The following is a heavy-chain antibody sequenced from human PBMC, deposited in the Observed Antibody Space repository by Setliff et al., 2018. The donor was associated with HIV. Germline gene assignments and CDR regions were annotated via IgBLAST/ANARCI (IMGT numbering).Heavy chain of an antibody. Sequence: KSSETLSLTCAVYGGSFSGYYWTWIRQHPGKGLEWIGEINHSANTNYSPSLKSRVTISVDTSKNQFSLKLSSVTAADTAVYYCARYSGSYYCFDYLGQGTLVTVSS. CDR3: ARYSGSYYCFDY. V-gene: IGHV4-34*01. D-gene: IGHD1-26*01. J-gene: IGHJ4*02. CDR1: GGSFSGYY. CDR2: INHSANT.